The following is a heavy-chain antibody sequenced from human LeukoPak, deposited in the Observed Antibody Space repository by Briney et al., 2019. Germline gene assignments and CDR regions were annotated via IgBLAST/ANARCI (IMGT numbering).Heavy chain of an antibody. V-gene: IGHV3-53*01. Sequence: GGSLRLSCAASGFIVSSNCMSRVRLAPGKGLKWVSAICGGGTTYYADSVKGRFTISRDNSKNTVYLQMNSLRAEDTALYYCATGVASGGPPMCWGQGTLVTVSS. J-gene: IGHJ4*02. D-gene: IGHD6-13*01. CDR1: GFIVSSNC. CDR2: ICGGGTT. CDR3: ATGVASGGPPMC.